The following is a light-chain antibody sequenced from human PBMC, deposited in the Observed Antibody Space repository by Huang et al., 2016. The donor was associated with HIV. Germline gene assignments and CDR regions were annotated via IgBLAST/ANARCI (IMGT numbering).Light chain of an antibody. Sequence: EIMMAQSPATLSVSPGERATLSCRASQSVGSNLAWYQQKPGQAPRLLIYGASTRATGIPGRFSGSGSGTQFTLTINSLQSEDFALYFCQQYNKGYTFGQGTKLDI. CDR3: QQYNKGYT. J-gene: IGKJ2*01. V-gene: IGKV3-15*01. CDR2: GAS. CDR1: QSVGSN.